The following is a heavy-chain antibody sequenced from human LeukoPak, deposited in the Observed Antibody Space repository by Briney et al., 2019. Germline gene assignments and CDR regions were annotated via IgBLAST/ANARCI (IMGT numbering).Heavy chain of an antibody. V-gene: IGHV4-59*01. D-gene: IGHD6-13*01. J-gene: IGHJ4*02. Sequence: SETLSLTCTVSGGSISSYYWSWIRQPPGKGLEWIGYIYYSGSTNYNPSLKSRVTISVDTSKNQFSLKLSSVTAADTAVDYCASGWIGAAGFDYWGQGTLVTVSS. CDR2: IYYSGST. CDR1: GGSISSYY. CDR3: ASGWIGAAGFDY.